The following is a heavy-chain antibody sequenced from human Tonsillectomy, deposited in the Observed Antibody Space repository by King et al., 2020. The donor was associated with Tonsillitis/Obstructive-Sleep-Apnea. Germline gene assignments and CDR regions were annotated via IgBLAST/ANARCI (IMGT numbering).Heavy chain of an antibody. CDR3: ARGGVF. CDR1: GFTFSGYA. V-gene: IGHV3-64*01. J-gene: IGHJ4*02. CDR2: ISSNGGST. Sequence: VQLVQSGGGLVQPGGSLRLSCAASGFTFSGYAMHWVRQAPGKGLEYVSAISSNGGSTYYANSVKGRFTISRDNSKNTLYLQMGSLRAEDMAVYYCARGGVFGGQGPLVTVSS. D-gene: IGHD6-13*01.